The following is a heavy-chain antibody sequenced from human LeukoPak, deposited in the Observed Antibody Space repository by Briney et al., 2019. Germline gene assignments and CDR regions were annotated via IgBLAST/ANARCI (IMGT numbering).Heavy chain of an antibody. D-gene: IGHD6-13*01. CDR2: ISYDGSNK. CDR3: ARAQQLVRGDFDY. J-gene: IGHJ4*02. V-gene: IGHV3-30-3*01. Sequence: GRSLRLSCAASGFTFSSYAMHWVRQAPGKGLEWVAVISYDGSNKYYADSVKGRFTISRDNSKNTLYLQMNSLRAEDTAVYYCARAQQLVRGDFDYWGQGTLATVSS. CDR1: GFTFSSYA.